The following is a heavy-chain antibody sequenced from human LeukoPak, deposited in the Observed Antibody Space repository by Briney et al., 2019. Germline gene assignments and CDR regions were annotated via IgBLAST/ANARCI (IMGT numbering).Heavy chain of an antibody. Sequence: PGGSLRLSCAASGFTFTSYSMNWVRQAPGKGLEWVSSISGSSSYIYYADSVKGRFTISRDNAKNSLYLQMNSLRAEDTAVYYCARARGGYYYYGMDVWGQGTTVTVSS. CDR2: ISGSSSYI. CDR1: GFTFTSYS. D-gene: IGHD3-16*01. V-gene: IGHV3-21*01. CDR3: ARARGGYYYYGMDV. J-gene: IGHJ6*02.